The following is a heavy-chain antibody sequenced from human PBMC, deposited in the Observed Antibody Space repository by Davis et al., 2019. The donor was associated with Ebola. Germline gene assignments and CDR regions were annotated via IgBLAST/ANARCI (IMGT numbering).Heavy chain of an antibody. J-gene: IGHJ6*02. Sequence: AASVKVSCKASGGTFSSYAISWVRQAPGQGLEWMGWISAYNGNTNYAQKLQGRVTMTTDTSTSTAYMELRSLRSDDTAVYYCARVPGITIFGVVIKYGMDVWGQGTTVTVSS. CDR3: ARVPGITIFGVVIKYGMDV. CDR1: GGTFSSYA. V-gene: IGHV1-18*01. CDR2: ISAYNGNT. D-gene: IGHD3-3*01.